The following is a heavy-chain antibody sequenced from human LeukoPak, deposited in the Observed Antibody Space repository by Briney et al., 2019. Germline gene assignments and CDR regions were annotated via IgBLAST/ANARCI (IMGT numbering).Heavy chain of an antibody. V-gene: IGHV4-59*01. Sequence: SETLSLTCTVSGGSISSYYWSWIRQPPGKGLEWIGHIYSDGTTNYNPSLKSRVTISPDTSKNQFSLKLSSVTAADTAVYYCARDVERGGPIWNYYTMDVWGQGTTVTVSS. CDR1: GGSISSYY. D-gene: IGHD3-16*01. J-gene: IGHJ6*02. CDR3: ARDVERGGPIWNYYTMDV. CDR2: IYSDGTT.